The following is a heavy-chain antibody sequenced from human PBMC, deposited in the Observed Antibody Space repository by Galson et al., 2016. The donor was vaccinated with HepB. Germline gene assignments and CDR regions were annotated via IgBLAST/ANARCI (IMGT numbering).Heavy chain of an antibody. CDR3: ARGQYSSSWPSLDY. CDR2: TWYEGGDK. D-gene: IGHD6-13*01. Sequence: SLRLSCAASGFTFSDYGIHWVRQAPGKGLEWVAVTWYEGGDKYYADSVKGRFTISRENSKNTLYLQMNSLRVEDTAVYYCARGQYSSSWPSLDYWGQVILVTVSS. V-gene: IGHV3-33*01. CDR1: GFTFSDYG. J-gene: IGHJ4*02.